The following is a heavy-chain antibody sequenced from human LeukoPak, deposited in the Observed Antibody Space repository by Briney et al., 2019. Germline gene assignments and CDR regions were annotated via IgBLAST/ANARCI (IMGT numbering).Heavy chain of an antibody. Sequence: ASVTVSCKTSGYTFTKYSFSWVRQAPGQGLEWLGWISAYNGNTNYAQKVHGRVTMTTDTSTSTTYMDLRSLKSDDTAVYYCVRVVTGGYYTDYWGQGTLVTVSS. CDR1: GYTFTKYS. V-gene: IGHV1-18*01. CDR2: ISAYNGNT. J-gene: IGHJ4*02. CDR3: VRVVTGGYYTDY. D-gene: IGHD1-26*01.